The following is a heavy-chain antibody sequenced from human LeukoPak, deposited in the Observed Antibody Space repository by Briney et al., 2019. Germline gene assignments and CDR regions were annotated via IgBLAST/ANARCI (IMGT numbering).Heavy chain of an antibody. D-gene: IGHD2-2*01. J-gene: IGHJ4*02. Sequence: GGSLRLSCAASGFTFSSYGMHWVRQAPGKGQEWVAVISYDGSNKYYADSVKGRFTISRDNSKNTLYLQMNSLRAEDTAVYYCAKDSMEGYCSSTSCSYFDYWGQGTLVTVSS. V-gene: IGHV3-30*18. CDR1: GFTFSSYG. CDR2: ISYDGSNK. CDR3: AKDSMEGYCSSTSCSYFDY.